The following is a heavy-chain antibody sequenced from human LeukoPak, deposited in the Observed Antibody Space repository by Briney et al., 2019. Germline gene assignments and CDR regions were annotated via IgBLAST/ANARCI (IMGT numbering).Heavy chain of an antibody. CDR2: IYTTGST. V-gene: IGHV4-4*07. J-gene: IGHJ3*02. Sequence: PSETLSLTCTVSGGSISSYYWSWIRRPPGKGLEWIGRIYTTGSTNYNPSLKSRVTMSVDTSKNQFSLKLSSVTAADTAVYYCARDSLLFYAFDIWGQGTMVTVSS. D-gene: IGHD2-15*01. CDR3: ARDSLLFYAFDI. CDR1: GGSISSYY.